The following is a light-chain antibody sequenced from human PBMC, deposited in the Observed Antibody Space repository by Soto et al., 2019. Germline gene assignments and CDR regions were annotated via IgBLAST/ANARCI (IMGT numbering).Light chain of an antibody. CDR2: GNS. CDR1: SSNIGAGYD. J-gene: IGLJ1*01. V-gene: IGLV1-40*01. Sequence: QSVLTQPPSVSGAPGQRVTISCTGSSSNIGAGYDVHWYQQLPGTAPKVLIYGNSNRPSGVPDRFSGSKSGTSASLAITGLQAEDEAYYYCQSYDSSLSGYVFGTGTKVTVL. CDR3: QSYDSSLSGYV.